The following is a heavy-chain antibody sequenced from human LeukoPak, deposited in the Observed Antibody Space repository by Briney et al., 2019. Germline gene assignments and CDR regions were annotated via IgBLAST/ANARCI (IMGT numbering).Heavy chain of an antibody. CDR2: INPNSGGT. J-gene: IGHJ5*02. CDR1: GYTFTGYY. D-gene: IGHD6-13*01. V-gene: IGHV1-2*02. Sequence: VASVKVSCKASGYTFTGYYMHWVRQAPGQGLEWMGWINPNSGGTNYAQKFQGRVTMTRDTSISTAYMELSRLRSDDTAVYYCARVIAAADNWFDPWGQGTLVTVSS. CDR3: ARVIAAADNWFDP.